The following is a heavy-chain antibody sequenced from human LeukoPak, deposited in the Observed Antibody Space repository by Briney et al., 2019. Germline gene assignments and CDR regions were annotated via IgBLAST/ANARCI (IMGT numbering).Heavy chain of an antibody. CDR2: IDHSGST. CDR3: ARGLLYSSSWYDS. V-gene: IGHV4-34*01. D-gene: IGHD6-13*01. CDR1: GGSFSGYY. Sequence: SETLSLTCAVYGGSFSGYYWSWIRQPPGKGLEWIGEIDHSGSTNYNPSLKSRVTISVDTSKNQFSLKLSSVTAADTAVYYCARGLLYSSSWYDSWGQGTLVTVSS. J-gene: IGHJ5*01.